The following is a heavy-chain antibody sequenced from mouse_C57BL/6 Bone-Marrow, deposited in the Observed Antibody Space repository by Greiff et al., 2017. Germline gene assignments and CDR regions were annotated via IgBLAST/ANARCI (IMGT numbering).Heavy chain of an antibody. J-gene: IGHJ1*03. D-gene: IGHD1-1*01. CDR3: ARGYYGRWYFDV. CDR2: IAPNSGGT. CDR1: GYTFTSYW. Sequence: QVQLQQPGAELVKPGASVKLSCKASGYTFTSYWMHWVKQRPGRGLEWIGRIAPNSGGTKYNEKFKSTATLTVDKPSSTADMQLSSRTSEDSAVXYCARGYYGRWYFDVWGTGTTVTVSS. V-gene: IGHV1-72*01.